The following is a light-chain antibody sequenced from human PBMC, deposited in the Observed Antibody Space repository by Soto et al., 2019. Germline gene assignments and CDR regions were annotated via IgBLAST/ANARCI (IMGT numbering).Light chain of an antibody. J-gene: IGKJ4*01. CDR1: QTVGNNY. Sequence: EIVLTQSPGTLSLSPGERATLSCRVSQTVGNNYLAWYQQKPGQTPRLLIHGASNRATGIPDRISGSGSGTDFTLFISRLEPEDFAVYYCQQYASSPLTFGGGTKVEIK. CDR2: GAS. V-gene: IGKV3-20*01. CDR3: QQYASSPLT.